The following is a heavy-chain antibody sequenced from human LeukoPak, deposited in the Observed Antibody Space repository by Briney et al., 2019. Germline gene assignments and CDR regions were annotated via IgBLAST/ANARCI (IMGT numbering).Heavy chain of an antibody. CDR3: VTGHHGRAMCDY. CDR2: ISAYNGNT. Sequence: ASVKVSCKTSGYTFASYDINWVRQATGQGLEWMGWISAYNGNTNYAQKLQGRVTMTTDTSTSTAYMELRSLRSDDTAVYYCVTGHHGRAMCDYWGQGTLVTVSS. V-gene: IGHV1-18*01. D-gene: IGHD2-2*01. J-gene: IGHJ4*02. CDR1: GYTFASYD.